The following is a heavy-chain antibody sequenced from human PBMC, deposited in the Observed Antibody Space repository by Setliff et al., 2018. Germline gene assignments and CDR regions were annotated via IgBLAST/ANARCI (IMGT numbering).Heavy chain of an antibody. V-gene: IGHV4-38-2*01. J-gene: IGHJ4*02. D-gene: IGHD5-12*01. CDR2: IYHGGNI. Sequence: SETLSLTCDVSSYSISRGYYWGWIRQAPGKGLEFIGSIYHGGNIVYNPSLESRVTISADTSKNQFSLTLTSVTAADAAVYYCARAPPPWLQSLGGDYWGQGTLVTVSS. CDR3: ARAPPPWLQSLGGDY. CDR1: SYSISRGYY.